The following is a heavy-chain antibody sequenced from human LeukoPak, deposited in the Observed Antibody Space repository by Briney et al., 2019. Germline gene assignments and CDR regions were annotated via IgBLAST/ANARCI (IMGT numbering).Heavy chain of an antibody. D-gene: IGHD2-21*02. V-gene: IGHV4-39*07. J-gene: IGHJ4*02. CDR2: MYYSGNT. CDR3: ARDLRVTEYFDY. Sequence: SQTLSLTCTVSGGSISSGSYYWSWIRQPPGKGLEWIGSMYYSGNTYYNPSLKSRVTISVDTSKNQFSLNLSSVTAADTAVYYCARDLRVTEYFDYWGQGTLVTVSS. CDR1: GGSISSGSYY.